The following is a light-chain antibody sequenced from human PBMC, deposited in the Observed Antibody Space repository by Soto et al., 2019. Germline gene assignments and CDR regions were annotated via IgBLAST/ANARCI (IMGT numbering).Light chain of an antibody. V-gene: IGKV2-30*02. CDR1: QSLVHSDGIFY. CDR3: MQGSHWPYT. Sequence: DVVLTQSPLSLPVTLGQPASISCRSSQSLVHSDGIFYLNWFQQRPGQSPRRLIYKVSNRDYGVXDXXSGRGSGTDFTLEISRVEAEDVGVYYCMQGSHWPYTFGQGTKLEIK. CDR2: KVS. J-gene: IGKJ2*01.